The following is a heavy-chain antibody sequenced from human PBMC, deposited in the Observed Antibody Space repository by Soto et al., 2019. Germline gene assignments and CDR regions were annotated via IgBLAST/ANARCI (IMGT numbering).Heavy chain of an antibody. J-gene: IGHJ5*02. CDR1: GFSFSSNY. D-gene: IGHD1-26*01. CDR2: HYSGGST. V-gene: IGHV3-53*01. Sequence: DVQLVESGGGLVQPGGSLRLSCAISGFSFSSNYLSWVRQAPGKGLEWVSVHYSGGSTYYAESVQGRFTTSTDKSNNTLYRKMRRVEAEDTAGYFGARYRDPRGTVGDTSPLDPWGQGTQVTFSS. CDR3: ARYRDPRGTVGDTSPLDP.